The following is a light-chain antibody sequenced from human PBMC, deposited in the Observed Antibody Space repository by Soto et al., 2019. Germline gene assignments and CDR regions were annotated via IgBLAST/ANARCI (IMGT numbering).Light chain of an antibody. V-gene: IGLV4-60*03. CDR3: ETWDSNSRV. Sequence: QTVVTQSSSASASLGSSVKLTCTLSSGHRTYIIAWHQQQPGKAPRYLMKLEGSGSYNKGSGVPDRFSGSSSGADRYLTISNLQSEDEGDYYCETWDSNSRVFGGGTKVTVL. CDR2: LEGSGSY. CDR1: SGHRTYI. J-gene: IGLJ3*02.